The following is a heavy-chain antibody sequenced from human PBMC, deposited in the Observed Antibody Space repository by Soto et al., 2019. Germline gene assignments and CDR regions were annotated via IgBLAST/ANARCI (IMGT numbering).Heavy chain of an antibody. CDR2: IYYSGST. Sequence: SETLSLTCTVSGGSISSYYWSWIRQPPGKGLEWIGYIYYSGSTNYNPSLKSRVTISVDTSKNQFSLKLSSVTAADTAVYYCARGHSSGWCYGDKWFDPWGQGTLVTVSS. D-gene: IGHD6-19*01. CDR3: ARGHSSGWCYGDKWFDP. V-gene: IGHV4-59*01. J-gene: IGHJ5*02. CDR1: GGSISSYY.